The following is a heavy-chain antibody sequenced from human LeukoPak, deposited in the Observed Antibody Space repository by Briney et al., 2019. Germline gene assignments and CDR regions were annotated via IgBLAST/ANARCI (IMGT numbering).Heavy chain of an antibody. Sequence: GRSLRLSCAASGFTYSHYGMHWVRQAPGKGLEWVAVIWSDGTEKYYGDAVKGRFTISRDNSRNTLYLQMNSLRGEDTAVYYCAKDAQRGFDYSNSLEYCGQGTLVTVSS. J-gene: IGHJ4*02. D-gene: IGHD4-11*01. V-gene: IGHV3-33*06. CDR2: IWSDGTEK. CDR3: AKDAQRGFDYSNSLEY. CDR1: GFTYSHYG.